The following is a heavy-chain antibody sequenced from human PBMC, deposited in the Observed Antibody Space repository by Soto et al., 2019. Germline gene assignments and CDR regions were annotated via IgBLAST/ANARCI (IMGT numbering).Heavy chain of an antibody. CDR2: ISGSGGST. CDR1: GFTFSSYA. J-gene: IGHJ4*01. Sequence: GSLRLSCAASGFTFSSYAMSWVRQAPGKGLEWVSAISGSGGSTYYADSIKGRFTISRDNSANTLFLQVNSLRREDTAMYYCARDPSPYTSGWYGIDFWGHGTLVTVS. V-gene: IGHV3-23*01. CDR3: ARDPSPYTSGWYGIDF. D-gene: IGHD6-19*01.